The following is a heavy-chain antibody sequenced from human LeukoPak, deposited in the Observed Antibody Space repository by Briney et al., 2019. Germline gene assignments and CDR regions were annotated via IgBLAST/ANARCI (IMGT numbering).Heavy chain of an antibody. CDR1: GFTVSSNY. CDR2: IYSGGST. Sequence: GGSLRLSCAASGFTVSSNYMSWVRQAPGKGLEWGSVIYSGGSTYYADSVKGRFTISRHNSKNTLYLQMNSLRAEDTAVYYCARNQVAGPYYYGMDVWGQGTTVTVSS. D-gene: IGHD6-19*01. V-gene: IGHV3-53*04. CDR3: ARNQVAGPYYYGMDV. J-gene: IGHJ6*02.